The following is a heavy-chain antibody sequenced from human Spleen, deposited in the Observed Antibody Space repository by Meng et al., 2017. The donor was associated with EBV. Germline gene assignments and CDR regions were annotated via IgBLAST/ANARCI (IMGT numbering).Heavy chain of an antibody. D-gene: IGHD2-2*01. CDR2: ISGSGGST. J-gene: IGHJ4*02. CDR3: AKDPIVVVPAAIHYFDY. V-gene: IGHV3-23*04. CDR1: GLTFSDYY. Sequence: VQLVESGGGLVKPGGSLRLSCAASGLTFSDYYMSWLRQAPGKGLEWVSAISGSGGSTYYADSVKGRFTISRDNSKNTLYLQMNSLRAEDTAVYYCAKDPIVVVPAAIHYFDYWGQGTLVTVSS.